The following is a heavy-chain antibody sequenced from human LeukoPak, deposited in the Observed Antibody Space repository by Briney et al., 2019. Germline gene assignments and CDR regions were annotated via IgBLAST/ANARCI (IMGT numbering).Heavy chain of an antibody. CDR3: ARGRGTAPRFDY. J-gene: IGHJ4*02. D-gene: IGHD3-16*01. CDR2: IYYSGTT. CDR1: GGSISPYY. V-gene: IGHV4-59*01. Sequence: SETQSLTCTVSGGSISPYYWSWIRQPPGKGLEWIGYIYYSGTTTYNPSLKSRVTILVDASNNQLSLKLSSMTAADTAVYYCARGRGTAPRFDYWGQGALVTVSS.